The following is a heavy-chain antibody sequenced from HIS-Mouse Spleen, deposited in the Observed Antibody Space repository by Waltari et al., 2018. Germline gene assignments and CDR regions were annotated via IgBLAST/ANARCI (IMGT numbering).Heavy chain of an antibody. D-gene: IGHD6-13*01. Sequence: QLQLQESGPGLVKPSETLSLTCTVSGGSISSSSYYWGWIRQPPGKGLEWMVSIYYRGSTYYNPSLKSRVTISVDTSKNQFSLKLSSVTAADTAVYYCAREIPYSSSWYDWYFDLWGRGTLVTVSS. CDR2: IYYRGST. V-gene: IGHV4-39*07. CDR1: GGSISSSSYY. CDR3: AREIPYSSSWYDWYFDL. J-gene: IGHJ2*01.